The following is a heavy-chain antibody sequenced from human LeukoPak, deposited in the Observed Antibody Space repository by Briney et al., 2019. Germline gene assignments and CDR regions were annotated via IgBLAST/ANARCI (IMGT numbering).Heavy chain of an antibody. CDR2: IMPLFGTA. CDR1: GGTFNNSA. D-gene: IGHD4-17*01. J-gene: IGHJ5*02. Sequence: SVKVSXKTSGGTFNNSAISWVRQAPGQGLEWLGGIMPLFGTAGYAQKFQGRVTITKDESTRTVYLELTSLTSDDTAVYCCARDVHGDYGSGWFDPWGQGTLVSVSS. V-gene: IGHV1-69*05. CDR3: ARDVHGDYGSGWFDP.